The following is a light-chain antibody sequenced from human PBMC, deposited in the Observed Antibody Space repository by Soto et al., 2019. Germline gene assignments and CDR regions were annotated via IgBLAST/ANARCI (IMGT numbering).Light chain of an antibody. CDR3: QQSYSLPVT. J-gene: IGKJ3*01. CDR1: QSIRDY. CDR2: GAS. Sequence: DIQMTQSPSSLSASVGDRVAITCRATQSIRDYLNWYQQKPGKALKLLIYGASNLQSGVPSRFSGSGSGTDFTLTISGLQPEDFGICYCQQSYSLPVTFGPGTKVDVK. V-gene: IGKV1-39*01.